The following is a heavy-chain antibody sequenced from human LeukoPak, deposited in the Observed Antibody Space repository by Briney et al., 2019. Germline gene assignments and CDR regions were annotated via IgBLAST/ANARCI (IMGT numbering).Heavy chain of an antibody. CDR2: IQYDGSNK. CDR1: AFTFNKYG. J-gene: IGHJ4*02. CDR3: AKSTGSTPTHTLDY. Sequence: PGGSLRLSCAPSAFTFNKYGMHWVRQAPGKGLECLTFIQYDGSNKYYADSVKGRFTISRDNSKNRLYLQMNSLRVEDTAMYYCAKSTGSTPTHTLDYWGQGTRVTVSS. V-gene: IGHV3-30*02. D-gene: IGHD3-10*01.